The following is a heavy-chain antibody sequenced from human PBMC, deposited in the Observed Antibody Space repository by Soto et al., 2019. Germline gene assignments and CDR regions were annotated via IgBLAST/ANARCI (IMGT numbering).Heavy chain of an antibody. J-gene: IGHJ5*02. CDR2: ISSNGDST. D-gene: IGHD4-17*01. CDR3: VHPRSTVQIPPT. V-gene: IGHV3-64D*06. CDR1: GFTFSMFS. Sequence: GGSLRLSCSASGFTFSMFSMHWVRQAPGKGLEYVSGISSNGDSTYYADSVKGRFTISRDNSKNTLYLQMSSLRAVDAAVYYCVHPRSTVQIPPTWGQGTLVTVSS.